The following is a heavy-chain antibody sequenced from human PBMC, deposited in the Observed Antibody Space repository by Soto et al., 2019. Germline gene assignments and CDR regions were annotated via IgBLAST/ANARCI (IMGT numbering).Heavy chain of an antibody. D-gene: IGHD1-26*01. CDR1: GFTFSSST. V-gene: IGHV3-30-3*01. CDR2: ISSDGSNK. J-gene: IGHJ4*02. CDR3: ARDQIVGVPDYFDD. Sequence: GGSLRLSCAASGFTFSSSTMHWVRQAPGKGLEWVAVISSDGSNKYYPDSVKGRFTISRDNSKNTLYLQMNSLRAEDTAVYYCARDQIVGVPDYFDDWGQGTLVTVSS.